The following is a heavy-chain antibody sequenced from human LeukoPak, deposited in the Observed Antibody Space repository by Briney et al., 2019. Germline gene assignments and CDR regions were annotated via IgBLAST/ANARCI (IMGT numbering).Heavy chain of an antibody. D-gene: IGHD1-26*01. CDR3: ARVVVATNLYFDY. CDR2: MNPNSGNT. J-gene: IGHJ4*02. Sequence: ASVKVSCKASVYTFTSYDINWVRQAPGQGLEWMGWMNPNSGNTGYTQKFQGRVTMTRNTSISTAYMELSSLRSEDTAVYYCARVVVATNLYFDYWGQGTLVTVSS. V-gene: IGHV1-8*01. CDR1: VYTFTSYD.